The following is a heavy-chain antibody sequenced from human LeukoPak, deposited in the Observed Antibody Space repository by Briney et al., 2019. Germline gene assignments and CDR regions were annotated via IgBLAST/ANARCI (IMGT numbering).Heavy chain of an antibody. CDR1: GYTFTNYG. CDR2: ISAKNGNT. CDR3: ARDPINIATAGNGFDY. J-gene: IGHJ4*02. Sequence: GASVKVSCKASGYTFTNYGISWVRQAPGQGLEWMGWISAKNGNTNYAQKVQGRVTMTTDTSTSTAYMDLRSLRSDDTAVYYCARDPINIATAGNGFDYWGQGTLVTVSS. V-gene: IGHV1-18*01. D-gene: IGHD6-13*01.